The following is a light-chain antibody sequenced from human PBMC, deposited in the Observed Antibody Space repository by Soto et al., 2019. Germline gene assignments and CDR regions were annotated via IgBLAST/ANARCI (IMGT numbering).Light chain of an antibody. J-gene: IGKJ1*01. CDR3: QQYGISPT. V-gene: IGKV3-20*01. CDR1: QSVSSSY. CDR2: DVS. Sequence: EIVLTQSPGTLPLSPGERATLSCRASQSVSSSYLAWYQQKPGQAPRLLIYDVSSRATGIPDRFSGSGSGTDFTLTISRLEPVDFAVYYCQQYGISPTFGQGTKVEIK.